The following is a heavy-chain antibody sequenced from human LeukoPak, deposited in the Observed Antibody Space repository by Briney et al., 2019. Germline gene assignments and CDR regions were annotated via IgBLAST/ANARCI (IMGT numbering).Heavy chain of an antibody. D-gene: IGHD3-16*01. CDR1: GGSFSGYY. Sequence: SSETLSLTCAVYGGSFSGYYWSWLRQPPGKGLEWIGEINHSGSTNYNPSLKSRVTISVDTSKNQFSLKLSSVTAADTAVYYCARDRALGSGKYYFDYWGQGTLVTVSS. V-gene: IGHV4-34*01. CDR2: INHSGST. J-gene: IGHJ4*02. CDR3: ARDRALGSGKYYFDY.